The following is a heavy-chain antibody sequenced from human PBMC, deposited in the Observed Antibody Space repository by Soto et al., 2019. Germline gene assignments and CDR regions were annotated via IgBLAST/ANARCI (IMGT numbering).Heavy chain of an antibody. Sequence: PGGSLRLSCAASGFTFSSSAMSWVRQAPGTGLEWVSTINPTGANTHYADSAKGRFTISRDNSRNTVDLQMNSLRAADTALYCCVSWVSDHFDSWGQGTPVTVAS. CDR3: VSWVSDHFDS. J-gene: IGHJ4*02. D-gene: IGHD3-16*01. CDR1: GFTFSSSA. V-gene: IGHV3-23*01. CDR2: INPTGANT.